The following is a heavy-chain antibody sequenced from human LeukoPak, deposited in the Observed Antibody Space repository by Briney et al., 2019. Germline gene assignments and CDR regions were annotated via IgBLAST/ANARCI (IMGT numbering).Heavy chain of an antibody. Sequence: GGSLRLSCSASGFPFSTLGMHWVRQAPGKGLEHVSTIGSDGSGTYYADSVKGRFTISRDNSKNTLYLQMNSLRAEDTAVYYCAKRSIAVAGYFDYWGQGTLVTVSS. CDR2: IGSDGSGT. D-gene: IGHD6-19*01. CDR1: GFPFSTLG. J-gene: IGHJ4*02. CDR3: AKRSIAVAGYFDY. V-gene: IGHV3-64*04.